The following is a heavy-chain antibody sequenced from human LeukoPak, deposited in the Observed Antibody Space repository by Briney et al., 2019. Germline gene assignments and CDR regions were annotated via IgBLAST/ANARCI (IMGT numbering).Heavy chain of an antibody. CDR2: INHSGST. CDR3: ASRRRAFGGFFGMDV. CDR1: GGSFSGYY. D-gene: IGHD3-10*01. J-gene: IGHJ6*02. V-gene: IGHV4-34*01. Sequence: PSETLSLTCAVYGGSFSGYYWSWIRQPPGKGLEWIGEINHSGSTNYNPSLKSRVTISVDTSKNQFSLKLSSVTAADTAVYYCASRRRAFGGFFGMDVWGQGTTVTVSS.